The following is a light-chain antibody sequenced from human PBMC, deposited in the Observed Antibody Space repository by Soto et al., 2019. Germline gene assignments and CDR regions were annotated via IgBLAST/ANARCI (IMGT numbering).Light chain of an antibody. V-gene: IGLV1-40*01. Sequence: QSVLTQPPSVSGAPGQRVTISCTGSSSNIGAGYDVHWYQQLPGTAPKLLIYGNTNRPSGVPDPFSGSKSGTSASLAITGLQPEDEADYYCHSYDSSLGVRVFGGGTKLTVL. CDR3: HSYDSSLGVRV. CDR2: GNT. CDR1: SSNIGAGYD. J-gene: IGLJ2*01.